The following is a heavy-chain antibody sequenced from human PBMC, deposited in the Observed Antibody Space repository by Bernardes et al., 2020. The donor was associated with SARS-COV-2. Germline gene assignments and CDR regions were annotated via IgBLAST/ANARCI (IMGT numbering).Heavy chain of an antibody. Sequence: SETLSLTCAVYGGSFSGYYWSWIRQPPGKGLEWIGEINHSGSTNYNPSLKSRVTISVDTSKNQFSLKLSSVTAADTAVYYCARTRLRKQRDFDYWGQGTLVTVSS. CDR2: INHSGST. CDR1: GGSFSGYY. V-gene: IGHV4-34*01. CDR3: ARTRLRKQRDFDY. J-gene: IGHJ4*02. D-gene: IGHD4-17*01.